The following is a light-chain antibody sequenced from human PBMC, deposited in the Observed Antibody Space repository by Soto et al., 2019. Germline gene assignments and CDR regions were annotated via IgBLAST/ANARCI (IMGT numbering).Light chain of an antibody. J-gene: IGKJ3*01. Sequence: DIVLTQSPGTLSLSPGDTATLSCRTSRFVSNYYVAWYQQRPGQAPRLLIYAASSRATDIPDRFSGSGSGTDFTLTISRLEPEDFAVYYCQHYADSPPVFTFGPGTKVEI. V-gene: IGKV3-20*01. CDR1: RFVSNYY. CDR2: AAS. CDR3: QHYADSPPVFT.